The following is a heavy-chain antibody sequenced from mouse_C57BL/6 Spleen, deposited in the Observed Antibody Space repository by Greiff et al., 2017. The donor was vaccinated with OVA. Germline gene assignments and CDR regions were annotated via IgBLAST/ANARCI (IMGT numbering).Heavy chain of an antibody. V-gene: IGHV1-81*01. CDR1: GYTFTSYG. CDR3: ARWEVTTVDY. J-gene: IGHJ2*01. Sequence: VQLQESGAELARPGASVKLSCKASGYTFTSYGISWVKQRPGQGLEWIGEIYPRSGNTYYNEKFKGKATLTVDKSSSTAYMELRSLTSEDSAVYFCARWEVTTVDYWGQGTTLTVSS. CDR2: IYPRSGNT. D-gene: IGHD2-2*01.